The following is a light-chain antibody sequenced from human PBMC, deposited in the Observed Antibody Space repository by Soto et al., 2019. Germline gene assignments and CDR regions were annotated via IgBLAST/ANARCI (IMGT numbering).Light chain of an antibody. V-gene: IGKV3D-15*01. Sequence: EIVMTQSPATLSVSPGERATLSCRASQSVGSNLVWYQQKPGQAPRLVIYGASTRATGIPARFSGSGSGTEFTLTISSLQSEDFAVYYCQRYNNWPRTFGQGTKVEIK. CDR2: GAS. CDR3: QRYNNWPRT. J-gene: IGKJ1*01. CDR1: QSVGSN.